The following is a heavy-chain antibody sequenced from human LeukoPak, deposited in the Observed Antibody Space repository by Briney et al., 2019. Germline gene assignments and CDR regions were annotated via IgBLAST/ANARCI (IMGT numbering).Heavy chain of an antibody. CDR3: ARDGNIVVVPAVTDYFDY. D-gene: IGHD2-2*01. J-gene: IGHJ4*02. CDR2: IYHSGST. Sequence: SETLSLTCAVSGYSISSGYYWGWIRQPPGKGLERIGSIYHSGSTYYNPSLKSRVTISVDTSKNQFSLKLSSVTAADTAVYYCARDGNIVVVPAVTDYFDYWGQGTLVTVSS. V-gene: IGHV4-38-2*02. CDR1: GYSISSGYY.